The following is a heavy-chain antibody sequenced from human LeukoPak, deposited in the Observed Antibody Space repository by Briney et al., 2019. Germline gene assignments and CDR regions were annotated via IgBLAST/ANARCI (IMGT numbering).Heavy chain of an antibody. CDR2: IRYDGSNK. CDR3: ARVTYDSGWYYSGDY. D-gene: IGHD6-19*01. J-gene: IGHJ4*02. Sequence: PGGSLRLSCAASGFTFSSYGMHWVRQAPGKGLEWVAFIRYDGSNKYYADSVKGRFTISRDNAKNSLYLQLNSLRAEDTAVYYCARVTYDSGWYYSGDYWGQGTLVTVSS. CDR1: GFTFSSYG. V-gene: IGHV3-30*02.